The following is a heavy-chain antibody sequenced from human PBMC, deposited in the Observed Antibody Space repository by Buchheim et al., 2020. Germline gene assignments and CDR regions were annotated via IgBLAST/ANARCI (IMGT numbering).Heavy chain of an antibody. Sequence: QVQLQESGPGLVKPSQTLSLTCTVSGGSISSGSYYWSWIRQPAGKGLEWIGRIYTSGSTNYNPSLKSRVTISVDTSKNQFSLKLSSVTAADTAVYYCARGYCSSTSCYTPLYYGMDVWGQGTT. CDR3: ARGYCSSTSCYTPLYYGMDV. CDR2: IYTSGST. J-gene: IGHJ6*02. V-gene: IGHV4-61*02. D-gene: IGHD2-2*02. CDR1: GGSISSGSYY.